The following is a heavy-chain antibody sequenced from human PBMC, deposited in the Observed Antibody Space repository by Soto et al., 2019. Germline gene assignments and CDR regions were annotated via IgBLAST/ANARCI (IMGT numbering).Heavy chain of an antibody. V-gene: IGHV3-23*01. CDR3: VKDTSSSPYYMDV. J-gene: IGHJ6*03. CDR1: GFTFSNFA. Sequence: EVQVLESGGGSVQPGGSLRLSCAASGFTFSNFAMGWVRHAPGKGLEWVSEITGSTGSTYYADSVRGRFFISRDNSENTLHLQMNSLRVEDTAVYYCVKDTSSSPYYMDVWGKGTTVTVSS. D-gene: IGHD2-2*01. CDR2: ITGSTGST.